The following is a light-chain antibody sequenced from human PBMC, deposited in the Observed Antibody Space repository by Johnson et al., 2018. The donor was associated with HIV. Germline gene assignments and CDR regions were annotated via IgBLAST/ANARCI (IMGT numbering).Light chain of an antibody. CDR3: ATWDSSLSAGGV. CDR2: DND. Sequence: QSVLTQPPSVSAAPGQKVTISCSGSSSNIGNNYVSWYQHLPGTAPKLLIYDNDKRPSGITDRFSGSKSGTSATLGITGLQTGDEADYYCATWDSSLSAGGVFGTGTKVTVL. J-gene: IGLJ1*01. V-gene: IGLV1-51*01. CDR1: SSNIGNNY.